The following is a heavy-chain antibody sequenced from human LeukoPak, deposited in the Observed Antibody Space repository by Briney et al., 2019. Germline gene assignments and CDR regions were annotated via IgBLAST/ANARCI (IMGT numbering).Heavy chain of an antibody. J-gene: IGHJ5*02. CDR2: INHSGST. D-gene: IGHD6-13*01. CDR3: ARTYSSSWYNWFDP. V-gene: IGHV4-34*01. Sequence: SETLSLTCAVYGGSFSGYYWSWIRQPPGKGLEWIGEINHSGSTNYNPSLKSRVTISVDTSKNQFSLKLSSVTAADTAVYYCARTYSSSWYNWFDPWGQGTLVTVSS. CDR1: GGSFSGYY.